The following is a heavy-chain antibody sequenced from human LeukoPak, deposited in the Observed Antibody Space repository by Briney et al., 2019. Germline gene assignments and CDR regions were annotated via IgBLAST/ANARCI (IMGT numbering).Heavy chain of an antibody. D-gene: IGHD2-15*01. CDR3: ARGAGLHRFDP. V-gene: IGHV4-34*01. Sequence: SETLCLSCALYGDSSSGDNSTWIRHAPGKGLEWMGEIDHSGSDNYNPSLKSRVTISVDTAKNQISLKVNSVTAADTATYFCARGAGLHRFDPWGQGTLVTVSS. J-gene: IGHJ5*02. CDR2: IDHSGSD. CDR1: GDSSSGDN.